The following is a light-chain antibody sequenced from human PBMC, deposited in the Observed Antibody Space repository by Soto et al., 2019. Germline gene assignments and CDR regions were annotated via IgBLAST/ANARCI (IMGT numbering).Light chain of an antibody. CDR2: EVS. Sequence: QSVLTQPPSASGSPGQSVTISCTGTSSDVGGYNYVSWYQQHPGKAPKLMIYEVSKRPSGVPDRFSGSKSGNTASLTVSGLQAEDEPDYYCSSYAGSNNLVFGGGTKLTVL. V-gene: IGLV2-8*01. CDR3: SSYAGSNNLV. J-gene: IGLJ2*01. CDR1: SSDVGGYNY.